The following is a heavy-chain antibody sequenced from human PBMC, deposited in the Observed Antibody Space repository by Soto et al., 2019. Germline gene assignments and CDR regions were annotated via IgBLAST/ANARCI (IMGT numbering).Heavy chain of an antibody. CDR3: ARAWKGGGSGSYYGRFDY. D-gene: IGHD3-10*01. Sequence: ASVKVSCKASGYTFTSYDINWVRQATGQGLEWMGWMNPNSGNTGYAQKFQGRVTMTRNTSISTAYMELSSLRSEDTAVYYCARAWKGGGSGSYYGRFDYWGQGTLVTVSS. V-gene: IGHV1-8*01. J-gene: IGHJ4*02. CDR2: MNPNSGNT. CDR1: GYTFTSYD.